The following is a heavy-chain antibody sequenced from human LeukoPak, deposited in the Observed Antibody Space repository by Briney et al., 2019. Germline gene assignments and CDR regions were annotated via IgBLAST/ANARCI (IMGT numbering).Heavy chain of an antibody. D-gene: IGHD3-16*01. CDR3: ARELNGYGYYFFDY. J-gene: IGHJ4*02. Sequence: GGSLRLSCEVSGFPFTLYNMNWVRQAPGKGLEWLSYISSSTNTIYYADSVKGRFTISRDNAKDSLYLQMNGPGAEDTAVYYCARELNGYGYYFFDYWGPGTLTVSS. CDR2: ISSSTNTI. CDR1: GFPFTLYN. V-gene: IGHV3-48*04.